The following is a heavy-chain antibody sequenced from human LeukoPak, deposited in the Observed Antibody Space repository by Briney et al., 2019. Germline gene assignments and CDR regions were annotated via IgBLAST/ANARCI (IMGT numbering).Heavy chain of an antibody. J-gene: IGHJ3*02. V-gene: IGHV4-4*09. CDR2: IYTSGST. CDR1: GSISGYY. D-gene: IGHD2-2*01. Sequence: SETLSLTCTVSGSISGYYWIWIRQPPGKELEWIGYIYTSGSTNYNPSLESRVTISVDTSKNQFSLDLSSVTAADTAVYYCARQKCTSTSCLTKNAFDIWGQGPMVTVSS. CDR3: ARQKCTSTSCLTKNAFDI.